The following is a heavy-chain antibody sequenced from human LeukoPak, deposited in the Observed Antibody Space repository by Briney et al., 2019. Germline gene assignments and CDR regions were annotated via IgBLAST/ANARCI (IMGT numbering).Heavy chain of an antibody. CDR1: GGSINSYS. Sequence: PSETLSLTCTVSGGSINSYSWSWIRQPPGEGLEWIGYIYYSGSTNYNPSLRGRVIISVYTSHNQFSLKLSSVTTADTAIYYCARHVYSSSPFDYWGQGTLVTVSS. J-gene: IGHJ4*02. CDR2: IYYSGST. CDR3: ARHVYSSSPFDY. D-gene: IGHD6-13*01. V-gene: IGHV4-59*08.